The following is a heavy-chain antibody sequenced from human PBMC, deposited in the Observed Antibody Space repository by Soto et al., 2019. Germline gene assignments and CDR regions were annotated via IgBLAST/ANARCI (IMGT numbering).Heavy chain of an antibody. CDR1: GGSVSSSTFY. CDR3: ASLYKYSTSSIDY. CDR2: MYYTGST. Sequence: QVRLQESGPGLVKPSETLSLTCTVSGGSVSSSTFYWSWIRQPPGKGLEWIGYMYYTGSTNYNPSLKCRVTISLGTSKNQFSLKLSSVTAADTAVYYCASLYKYSTSSIDYWGQGTLVTVSS. J-gene: IGHJ4*02. D-gene: IGHD6-6*01. V-gene: IGHV4-61*01.